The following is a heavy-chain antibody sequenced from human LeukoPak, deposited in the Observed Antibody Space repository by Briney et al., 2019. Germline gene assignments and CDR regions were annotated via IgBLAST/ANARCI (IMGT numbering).Heavy chain of an antibody. D-gene: IGHD3-22*01. J-gene: IGHJ5*02. V-gene: IGHV5-51*01. CDR2: IYPGDSDT. CDR1: GYSFTSYW. Sequence: KCGESLKISCKGSGYSFTSYWIGGVRQMPGKGLEWMGIIYPGDSDTRYSPSFQGQVTISADKSISTAYLQWSSLKASDTAMYYCARHHDSSLNPFDPWGQGTLVTVSS. CDR3: ARHHDSSLNPFDP.